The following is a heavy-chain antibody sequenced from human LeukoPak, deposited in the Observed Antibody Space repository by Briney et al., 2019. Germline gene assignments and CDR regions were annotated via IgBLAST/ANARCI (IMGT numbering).Heavy chain of an antibody. CDR2: INPSGGST. V-gene: IGHV1-46*01. D-gene: IGHD6-13*01. Sequence: GASVKVSCKASGYTFTSYYMHWVRQAPGQGLEWMGIINPSGGSTSYAQKFQGRVTMTRDTSTSTVYMELSSLRSEDTAVYYCVKDRGGLLAAAGIFDYWGQGTLVTVSS. CDR3: VKDRGGLLAAAGIFDY. CDR1: GYTFTSYY. J-gene: IGHJ4*02.